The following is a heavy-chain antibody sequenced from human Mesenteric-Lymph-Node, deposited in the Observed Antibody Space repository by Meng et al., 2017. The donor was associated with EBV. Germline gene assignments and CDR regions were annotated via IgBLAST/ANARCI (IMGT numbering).Heavy chain of an antibody. CDR1: GGSISCTTYY. Sequence: QVQLQESGPGLVRPSGTLSLTCGVSGGSISCTTYYWGWIRQPPGKALEWIGSFYYTGSVYYNPSLKSRVTISVDTSTNKLSLKLSSVTAADTAVYYCTKHYLVIAGRVDHWGQGTLVTVSS. CDR3: TKHYLVIAGRVDH. D-gene: IGHD2/OR15-2a*01. CDR2: FYYTGSV. J-gene: IGHJ4*02. V-gene: IGHV4-39*01.